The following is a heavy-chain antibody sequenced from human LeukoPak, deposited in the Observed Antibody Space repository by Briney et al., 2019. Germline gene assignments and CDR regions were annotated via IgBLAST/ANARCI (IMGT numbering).Heavy chain of an antibody. CDR2: IGGSGGST. V-gene: IGHV3-23*01. J-gene: IGHJ4*02. D-gene: IGHD3-22*01. CDR1: GFSFSSYA. Sequence: GGSLRLSCAASGFSFSSYAMSWVRQGPGKGLEWVSAIGGSGGSTYYADSVKGRFTISRDNSKNTLYLQMNSLRAEDTAVYYCARENDYDSSGSFDYWGQGTLVTVSS. CDR3: ARENDYDSSGSFDY.